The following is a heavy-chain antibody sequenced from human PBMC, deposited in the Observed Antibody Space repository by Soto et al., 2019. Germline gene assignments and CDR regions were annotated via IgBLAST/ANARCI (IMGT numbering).Heavy chain of an antibody. CDR3: ASRTCAGACHASFYYYYGMDV. Sequence: QVQLVQSGAEVKKPGSSVKVSCKASGGTFSRYVISWVRQAPGQGLEWMGGIIPMFGTANYAQNFQGRLAITADGSTSTVYRDLGTLRSDDTAVYYCASRTCAGACHASFYYYYGMDVWGQGTTVTVSS. CDR1: GGTFSRYV. J-gene: IGHJ6*02. CDR2: IIPMFGTA. D-gene: IGHD2-21*02. V-gene: IGHV1-69*01.